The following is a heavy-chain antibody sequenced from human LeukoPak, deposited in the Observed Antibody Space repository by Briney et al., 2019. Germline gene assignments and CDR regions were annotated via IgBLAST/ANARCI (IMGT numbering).Heavy chain of an antibody. V-gene: IGHV3-7*03. D-gene: IGHD1-1*01. Sequence: GGSLRLSCTASEIIFDTYWMSWVRQAPGEGLEWVANINRDGGETYYVDSVRGRFTISRDNARNSLYLQMSSLRVDDTAIYYCARSNQIGTTDYWGQGTLVTVSS. J-gene: IGHJ4*02. CDR3: ARSNQIGTTDY. CDR1: EIIFDTYW. CDR2: INRDGGET.